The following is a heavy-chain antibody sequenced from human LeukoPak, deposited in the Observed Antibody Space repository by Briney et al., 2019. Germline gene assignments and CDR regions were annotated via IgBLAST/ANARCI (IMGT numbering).Heavy chain of an antibody. V-gene: IGHV3-9*01. J-gene: IGHJ6*03. Sequence: GGSLRLSCAASGFTFDDYAMHWVRQAPGKGLEWVSGISWNSGSIGYADSVKGRFTISRDNAKNPLYLQMNSLRAEDTALYYCAKDNGWSYYYYMDVWGKGTTVTISS. CDR3: AKDNGWSYYYYMDV. CDR1: GFTFDDYA. CDR2: ISWNSGSI. D-gene: IGHD6-19*01.